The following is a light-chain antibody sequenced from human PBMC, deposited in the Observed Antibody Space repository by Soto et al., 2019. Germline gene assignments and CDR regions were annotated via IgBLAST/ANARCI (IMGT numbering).Light chain of an antibody. V-gene: IGLV1-51*01. CDR3: VSWDSSLSAYV. J-gene: IGLJ1*01. CDR2: DDD. Sequence: QSVMTKPPSVSASPGQRVTISCSGSSSNIGGNSVSWYQQLPGTAPKLLIYDDDKRPSGIPDRFSGSKSGTSATLGITGFQTGDEADYYCVSWDSSLSAYVYGPATKVTV. CDR1: SSNIGGNS.